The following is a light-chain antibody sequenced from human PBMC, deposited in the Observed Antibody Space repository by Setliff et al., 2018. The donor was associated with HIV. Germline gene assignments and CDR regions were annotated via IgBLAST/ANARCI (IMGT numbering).Light chain of an antibody. CDR1: SSDVGNYNL. CDR3: CSYARSSTYV. V-gene: IGLV2-23*02. J-gene: IGLJ1*01. CDR2: EVT. Sequence: QSALTQPASVSRSPGQSITLSCTGSSSDVGNYNLVSWYQHHPGTAPKLVIYEVTKRPSGVSNRFSGSKSGNTASLTISGLQAEDEADYYCCSYARSSTYVFGTGTKVT.